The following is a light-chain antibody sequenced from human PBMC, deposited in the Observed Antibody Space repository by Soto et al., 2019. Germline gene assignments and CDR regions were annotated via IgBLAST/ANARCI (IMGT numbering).Light chain of an antibody. J-gene: IGKJ5*01. Sequence: DIQMTQSPASLSASVGDRVTITCRASQSISSYLNWYQQKPGKAPKLLIYKASSLESGVPSRFSGSGSGTDFTLTISSLQPEDFATYYCQQANSFPFTFGQGTRLEIK. CDR1: QSISSY. CDR2: KAS. CDR3: QQANSFPFT. V-gene: IGKV1-39*01.